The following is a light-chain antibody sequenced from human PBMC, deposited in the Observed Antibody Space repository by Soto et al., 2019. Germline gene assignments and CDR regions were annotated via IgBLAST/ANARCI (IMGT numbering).Light chain of an antibody. V-gene: IGLV4-60*02. CDR2: LEGSGSY. J-gene: IGLJ2*01. Sequence: QSVLTQSSSASASLGSSVKLTCTLSSGHSTYIIAWHQQQPGKAPRYLMKLEGSGSYNKGSGIPDRFSGSSSGADRYLTISYLQFEDEADYYCETWDTNVVVFGGGTKLNVL. CDR3: ETWDTNVVV. CDR1: SGHSTYI.